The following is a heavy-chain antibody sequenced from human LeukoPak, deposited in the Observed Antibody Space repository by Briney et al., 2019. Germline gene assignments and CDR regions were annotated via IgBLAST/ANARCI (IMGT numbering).Heavy chain of an antibody. CDR3: ATALPFQLVH. CDR1: GGTFSSYA. Sequence: GASVKVSCKASGGTFSSYAISWVRQAPGQGLEWMGGIIPIFGTANYAQKFQGRVTITADESTSTAYMELSSLRSEDTAVYYCATALPFQLVHWGQGTLVTVSP. CDR2: IIPIFGTA. D-gene: IGHD6-13*01. V-gene: IGHV1-69*13. J-gene: IGHJ4*02.